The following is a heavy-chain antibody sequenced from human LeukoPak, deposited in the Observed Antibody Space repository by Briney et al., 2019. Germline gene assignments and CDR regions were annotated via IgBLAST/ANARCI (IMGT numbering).Heavy chain of an antibody. CDR1: GFTFDDYA. Sequence: GRSLRLSCAASGFTFDDYAMHWVRQAPGKGLEGVSGISWNSGSIGYADSVKGRFTISRDNAKNSLYLQMNSLRAEDTALYYCAKGGVPATSENWFDPWGQGTLVTVSS. J-gene: IGHJ5*02. CDR3: AKGGVPATSENWFDP. D-gene: IGHD2-2*01. V-gene: IGHV3-9*01. CDR2: ISWNSGSI.